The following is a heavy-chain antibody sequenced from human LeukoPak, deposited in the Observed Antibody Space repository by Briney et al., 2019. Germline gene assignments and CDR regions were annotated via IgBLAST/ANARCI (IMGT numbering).Heavy chain of an antibody. Sequence: SVKVSCKASGGTFSGRAISWVRLAPGQGLEWMGGIIPLLGTPNYAQKFQGRVTITADESTSTAYLELSSLRSEDTAIYYCASPYYSGYDFYYHHYGLDVWGQGTTVTVSS. CDR1: GGTFSGRA. CDR2: IIPLLGTP. D-gene: IGHD5-12*01. CDR3: ASPYYSGYDFYYHHYGLDV. V-gene: IGHV1-69*13. J-gene: IGHJ6*02.